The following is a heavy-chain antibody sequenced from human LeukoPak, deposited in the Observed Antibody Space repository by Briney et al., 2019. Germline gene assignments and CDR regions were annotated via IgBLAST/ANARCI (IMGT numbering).Heavy chain of an antibody. CDR1: GFTFSAYW. J-gene: IGHJ4*02. Sequence: GWALSLSFSASGFTFSAYWMSWVGQARGKGLDGVGNIKQEGGEKYYVDCVKGRFTISRDNAKNSLYLQMNRLRGEDTAVYYCARDTPGEESHWGQGTLVTVSS. V-gene: IGHV3-7*01. CDR2: IKQEGGEK. CDR3: ARDTPGEESH. D-gene: IGHD2-2*01.